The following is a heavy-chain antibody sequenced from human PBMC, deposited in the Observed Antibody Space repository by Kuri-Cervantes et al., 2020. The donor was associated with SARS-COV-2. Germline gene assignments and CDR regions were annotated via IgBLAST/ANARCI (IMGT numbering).Heavy chain of an antibody. CDR2: IRQDAGDK. J-gene: IGHJ4*02. Sequence: GGSLRLSCAASGFTLSNAWMSWVRQAPGKGLEWVANIRQDAGDKNCVDFVRGRFTISRDNAKNSLYLQMNSLGAEDTAVYYCARDHGGALDSWGQGTLVTVSS. D-gene: IGHD3-16*01. CDR1: GFTLSNAW. CDR3: ARDHGGALDS. V-gene: IGHV3-7*01.